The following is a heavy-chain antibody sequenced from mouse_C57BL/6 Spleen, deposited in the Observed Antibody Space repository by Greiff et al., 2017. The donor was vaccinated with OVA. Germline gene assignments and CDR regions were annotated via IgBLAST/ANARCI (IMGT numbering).Heavy chain of an antibody. CDR2: IDPSDSET. Sequence: VQLQQPGAELVRPGSSVKLSCKASGYTFTSYWMHWVKQRPIQGLEWIGNIDPSDSETNYNQQFKDKATLTVYKSSSTAYMQLSSLTSEYSAVYDGAISDYYGSSHYFDYWGQGTTLTVSS. CDR1: GYTFTSYW. V-gene: IGHV1-52*01. J-gene: IGHJ2*01. CDR3: AISDYYGSSHYFDY. D-gene: IGHD1-1*01.